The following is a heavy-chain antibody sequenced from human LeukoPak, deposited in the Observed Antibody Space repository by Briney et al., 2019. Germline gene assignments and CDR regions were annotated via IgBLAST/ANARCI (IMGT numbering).Heavy chain of an antibody. D-gene: IGHD3-22*01. J-gene: IGHJ6*04. CDR3: ARENYYDSSGDMDV. CDR2: ISSSSSYI. CDR1: GFILSSYS. Sequence: GGSLRLSCAASGFILSSYSMNWVRQAPGKGLEWVSSISSSSSYIYYADSVKGRFTISRDNAKNSLYLQMNSLRAEDTAVYYCARENYYDSSGDMDVWGKGTTVTVSS. V-gene: IGHV3-21*01.